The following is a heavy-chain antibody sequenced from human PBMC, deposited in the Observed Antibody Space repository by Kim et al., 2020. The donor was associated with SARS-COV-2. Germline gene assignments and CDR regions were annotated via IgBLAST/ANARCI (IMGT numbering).Heavy chain of an antibody. V-gene: IGHV3-30*18. J-gene: IGHJ6*02. Sequence: GGSLRLSCAASGFTFSSYGMHWVRQAPGKGLEWVAVISYDGSNKYYADSVKGRFTISRDNSKNTLYLQMNSLRAEDTAVYYCAKERLSSGWQRTNYYYYGMDVWGQGTTVTVSS. CDR1: GFTFSSYG. CDR3: AKERLSSGWQRTNYYYYGMDV. D-gene: IGHD6-19*01. CDR2: ISYDGSNK.